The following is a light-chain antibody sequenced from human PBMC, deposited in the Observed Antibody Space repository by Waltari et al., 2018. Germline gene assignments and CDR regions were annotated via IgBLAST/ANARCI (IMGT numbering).Light chain of an antibody. CDR3: CSYAGRATWA. CDR1: SSDVGGYDY. CDR2: DVS. Sequence: QSALTQPRSVSGSPGHSVTIYCTGTSSDVGGYDYVSWYQQYPGKAPKLVIYDVSKRPSGVPDRFSGSKSGNTASLTISGLQAEDEADYNCCSYAGRATWAFGGGTKLTVL. V-gene: IGLV2-11*01. J-gene: IGLJ3*02.